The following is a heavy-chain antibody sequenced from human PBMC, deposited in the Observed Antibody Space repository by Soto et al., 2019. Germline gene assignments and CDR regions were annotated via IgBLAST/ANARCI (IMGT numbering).Heavy chain of an antibody. V-gene: IGHV3-23*01. J-gene: IGHJ6*03. CDR3: AKFYGDYVEYYYYMDV. CDR2: ISGSGGST. Sequence: GGSLRLSCAASGFTFSSYAMSWVRQAPGKGLEWVSAISGSGGSTYYADSVKGRFTISRDNSKNTLYLQMNSLRAEDTAVYYCAKFYGDYVEYYYYMDVWGKGTTVTVSS. CDR1: GFTFSSYA. D-gene: IGHD4-17*01.